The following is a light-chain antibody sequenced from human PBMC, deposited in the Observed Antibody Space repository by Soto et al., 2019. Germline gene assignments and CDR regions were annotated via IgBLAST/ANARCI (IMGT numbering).Light chain of an antibody. CDR3: LQYNTYPWT. J-gene: IGKJ1*01. V-gene: IGKV1-17*01. CDR1: QGIRND. Sequence: DIQMPQPPSSLSASVGDRVTITCRARQGIRNDLDWYQQKPAQAPERLIYAASSLQSGVRSRVIGSGSWSELSLNMSSLQTEGFATEYCLQYNTYPWTFGQGKKVEIK. CDR2: AAS.